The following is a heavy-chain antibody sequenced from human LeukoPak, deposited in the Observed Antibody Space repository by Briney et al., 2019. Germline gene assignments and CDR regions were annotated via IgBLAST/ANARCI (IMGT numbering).Heavy chain of an antibody. CDR3: AGYYYDSSGYYTFDY. CDR1: GGSFSYYY. Sequence: SETLSLTCAVYGGSFSYYYWTWIRQPPGKGLEWIGEIHDSGSTNYNPSLKSRVTMSVDTSKNQFSLKLTSVTAADTAVYYCAGYYYDSSGYYTFDYWGQGTLVTVSS. V-gene: IGHV4-34*01. J-gene: IGHJ4*02. D-gene: IGHD3-22*01. CDR2: IHDSGST.